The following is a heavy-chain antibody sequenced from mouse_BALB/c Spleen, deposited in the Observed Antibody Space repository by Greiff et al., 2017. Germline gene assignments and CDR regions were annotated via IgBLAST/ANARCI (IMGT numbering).Heavy chain of an antibody. D-gene: IGHD2-1*01. CDR3: ARGGNWFAY. Sequence: EVQVVESGGGLVKPGGSLKLSCAASGFTFSSYAMSWVRQTPEKRLEWVATISSGGSYTYYPDSVKGRFTISRDNAKNTLYLQMSSLRSEDTAMYYCARGGNWFAYWGQGTLVTVSA. CDR2: ISSGGSYT. CDR1: GFTFSSYA. J-gene: IGHJ3*01. V-gene: IGHV5-9-3*01.